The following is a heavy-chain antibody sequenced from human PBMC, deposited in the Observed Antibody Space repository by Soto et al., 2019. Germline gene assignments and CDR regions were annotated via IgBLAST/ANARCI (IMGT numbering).Heavy chain of an antibody. J-gene: IGHJ4*02. V-gene: IGHV3-23*01. CDR3: AKSPDIIGYCSGGSCY. D-gene: IGHD2-15*01. CDR2: ISGSGGST. Sequence: GGSLRLSCAASGFTFSSYAMSWVRQAPGKGLEWVSAISGSGGSTYYADSVKGRFTISRDNSKNTLYLQMNSLRAEDTAVYYCAKSPDIIGYCSGGSCYWGQGTLVTVSS. CDR1: GFTFSSYA.